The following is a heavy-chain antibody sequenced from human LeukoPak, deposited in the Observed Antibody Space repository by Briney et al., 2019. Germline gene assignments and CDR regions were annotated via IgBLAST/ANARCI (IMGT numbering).Heavy chain of an antibody. CDR2: INPNSGGT. Sequence: ASVKVSCKASGYTFTGYYMHWVRQAPGQGLEWMGWINPNSGGTNYAQKFQGRVTMTRDTSISTAYMGLSRLGSDDTAVHYCARALIAAAGLFDYWGQGTLVTVSS. V-gene: IGHV1-2*02. CDR3: ARALIAAAGLFDY. CDR1: GYTFTGYY. J-gene: IGHJ4*02. D-gene: IGHD6-13*01.